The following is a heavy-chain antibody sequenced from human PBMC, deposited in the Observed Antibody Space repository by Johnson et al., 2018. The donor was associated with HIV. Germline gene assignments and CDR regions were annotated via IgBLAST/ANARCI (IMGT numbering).Heavy chain of an antibody. CDR2: IKSKTDGGTT. J-gene: IGHJ3*02. CDR3: ARDRGSMPAVAFDI. Sequence: EQLVESGGGLVQPGRSLRLSCAASGFTFSSYGMHWVRQAPGKGLEWVGRIKSKTDGGTTDYAAPVKGRFTISRDDSKNTLYLQMNSLRAEDTAVYYCARDRGSMPAVAFDIWGQGTMVTVSS. D-gene: IGHD2-2*01. V-gene: IGHV3-15*01. CDR1: GFTFSSYG.